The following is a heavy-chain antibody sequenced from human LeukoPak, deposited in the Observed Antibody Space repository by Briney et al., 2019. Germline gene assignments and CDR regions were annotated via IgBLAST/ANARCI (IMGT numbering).Heavy chain of an antibody. CDR1: GFTFSSYW. J-gene: IGHJ6*02. CDR3: AREWTVVVPPAMTYYYNGMDV. CDR2: INSDGSST. V-gene: IGHV3-74*01. Sequence: GSLRLSCAASGFTFSSYWMYWVRQAPGRGLVWVSRINSDGSSTSYADSVKGRFTISRDNAKNTLYLQMNSLRAEDTAVYYCAREWTVVVPPAMTYYYNGMDVWGQGTTVTVSS. D-gene: IGHD2-2*01.